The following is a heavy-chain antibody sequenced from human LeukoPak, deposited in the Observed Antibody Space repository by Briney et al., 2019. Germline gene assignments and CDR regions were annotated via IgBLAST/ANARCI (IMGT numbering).Heavy chain of an antibody. Sequence: QPGGSLRLSCAASGFTFSNYAMSWVRQAPGKGLEWVSGIGNSGTSTYYADSVKGRLTISRDNSKDTLFLQMNSLRAEDTAVYFCAQTRFISPRYCFDYWGQGTLVTVSS. CDR2: IGNSGTST. J-gene: IGHJ4*02. CDR1: GFTFSNYA. V-gene: IGHV3-23*01. D-gene: IGHD2-15*01. CDR3: AQTRFISPRYCFDY.